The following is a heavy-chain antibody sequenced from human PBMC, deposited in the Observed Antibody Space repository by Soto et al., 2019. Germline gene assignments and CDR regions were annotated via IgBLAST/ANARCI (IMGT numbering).Heavy chain of an antibody. CDR2: ISGSGGST. D-gene: IGHD5-18*01. J-gene: IGHJ6*02. Sequence: GGSLRLSCAASGFTFSSYAMSWVRQAPGKGLEWVSAISGSGGSTYYADSVKGRFTISRGNSKNTLYLQMNSLRAEDTAVYYCAHAKESYGYYYYGMDVWGQGTTVTVSS. V-gene: IGHV3-23*01. CDR1: GFTFSSYA. CDR3: AHAKESYGYYYYGMDV.